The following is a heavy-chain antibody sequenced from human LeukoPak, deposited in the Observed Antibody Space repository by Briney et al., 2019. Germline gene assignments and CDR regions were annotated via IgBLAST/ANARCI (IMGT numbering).Heavy chain of an antibody. CDR2: ISPSGGGT. Sequence: SGGSLRLSCAVSGFTVSGNCMSWVRQAPGKGLEWVSGISPSGGGTYYADSVKGRLTISRDDSKNTLSLQMNSLRVEDTAVYYCAQDLAWGAFDHWGQGTLVTVSS. CDR1: GFTVSGNC. CDR3: AQDLAWGAFDH. J-gene: IGHJ4*02. V-gene: IGHV3-23*01. D-gene: IGHD7-27*01.